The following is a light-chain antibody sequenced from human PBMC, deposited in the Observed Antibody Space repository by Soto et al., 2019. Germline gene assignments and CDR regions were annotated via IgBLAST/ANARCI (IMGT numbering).Light chain of an antibody. CDR3: QQYNNWPRT. CDR1: QSVSSN. CDR2: GAS. J-gene: IGKJ1*01. V-gene: IGKV3D-15*01. Sequence: EIVMTQSPATLSVSPGERATLSCRASQSVSSNLAWYQQKPGQAPRLLIYGASTRATGIPARFSGSGSGTEFTLTISSLQSEYFAVYYCQQYNNWPRTFGQGNKVDIK.